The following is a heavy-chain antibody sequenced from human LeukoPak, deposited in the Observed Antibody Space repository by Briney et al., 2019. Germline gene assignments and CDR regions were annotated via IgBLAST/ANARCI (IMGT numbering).Heavy chain of an antibody. Sequence: GESLKISCKGSGYSFTSYWIGWMRQMPGKGLEWMGIIYPGDSDTRYSPSFQGQVTISADKSISTAYLQWSSLKASDTAMYYCARHVIAAAANLWFDPWGQGTLVTVSS. D-gene: IGHD6-13*01. J-gene: IGHJ5*02. V-gene: IGHV5-51*01. CDR1: GYSFTSYW. CDR3: ARHVIAAAANLWFDP. CDR2: IYPGDSDT.